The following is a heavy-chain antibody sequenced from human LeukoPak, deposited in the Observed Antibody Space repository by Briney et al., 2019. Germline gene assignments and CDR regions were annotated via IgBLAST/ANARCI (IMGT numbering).Heavy chain of an antibody. CDR3: ARDRAMVRGVNYYYGMDV. J-gene: IGHJ6*02. CDR2: IYYSGST. V-gene: IGHV4-59*01. Sequence: SETLSLTCTVSGGSISSYYWSWIRQPPGKGLEWIGYIYYSGSTNYNPSLKSRVTISVDTSKNQFSLKLSSVTAADTAVYYCARDRAMVRGVNYYYGMDVWGQGTTVTVSS. CDR1: GGSISSYY. D-gene: IGHD3-10*01.